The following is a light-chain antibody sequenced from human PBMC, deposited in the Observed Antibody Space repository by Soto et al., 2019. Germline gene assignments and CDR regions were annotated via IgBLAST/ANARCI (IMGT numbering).Light chain of an antibody. CDR1: HGLELSDGKSS. V-gene: IGKV2-30*02. J-gene: IGKJ2*01. Sequence: DVVLAQSPLSLPVRPGQPASIACRSSHGLELSDGKSSLSWYHQRPGQSPRRLIYQVSNRDSGVPDRISGSGSGTDFTLQISRVDPDDVGLYYCMQYTHWPHTFGQGTKLEIQ. CDR2: QVS. CDR3: MQYTHWPHT.